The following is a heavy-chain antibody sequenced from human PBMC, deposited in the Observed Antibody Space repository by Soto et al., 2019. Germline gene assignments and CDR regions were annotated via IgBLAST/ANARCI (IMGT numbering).Heavy chain of an antibody. V-gene: IGHV4-59*01. D-gene: IGHD4-4*01. CDR3: ARGYTVTTSNYYYYMDV. CDR2: IYYSGST. CDR1: GGSISSYY. Sequence: SETLSLTCTVSGGSISSYYWSWIRQPPGKRLEWIGYIYYSGSTNYNPSLKSRVTISVDTSKNQFSLKLSSVTAADTAVYYCARGYTVTTSNYYYYMDVWGKGTTVTVSS. J-gene: IGHJ6*03.